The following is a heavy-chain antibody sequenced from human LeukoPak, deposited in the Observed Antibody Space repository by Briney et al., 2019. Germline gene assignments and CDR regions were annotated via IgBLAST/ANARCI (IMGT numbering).Heavy chain of an antibody. D-gene: IGHD6-13*01. V-gene: IGHV3-23*01. J-gene: IGHJ4*02. CDR1: GFTFSNYD. CDR2: INGRGGST. CDR3: AKRYSSSWSYFDH. Sequence: GGSLRLSCAASGFTFSNYDMSWVRQAPGKGLEWVSSINGRGGSTYYADSVKGRFTISRDNSKNTLYLQMNSLRAEDTAVYYCAKRYSSSWSYFDHWGQGTLVTVSS.